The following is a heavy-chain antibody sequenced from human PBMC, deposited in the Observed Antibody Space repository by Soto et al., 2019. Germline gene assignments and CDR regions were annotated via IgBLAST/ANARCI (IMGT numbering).Heavy chain of an antibody. Sequence: PGGSLRLSCAASGITFSNAWMTWVRQAPGKGLEWVGRIKSITDGGTTDYAAPVKGRFTISRDESKNSAYLQMNSLKTEDTAVYYCVRAKYFSAISGYTRCLDYWGQGTLVTVYS. CDR2: IKSITDGGTT. J-gene: IGHJ4*02. D-gene: IGHD3-22*01. V-gene: IGHV3-15*01. CDR3: VRAKYFSAISGYTRCLDY. CDR1: GITFSNAW.